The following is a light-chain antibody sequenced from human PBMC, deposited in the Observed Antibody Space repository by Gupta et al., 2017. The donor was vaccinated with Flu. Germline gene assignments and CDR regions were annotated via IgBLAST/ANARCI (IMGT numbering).Light chain of an antibody. CDR2: GAS. CDR3: QRYNNWPLT. CDR1: QSVSNK. Sequence: EIVMTQSPATPSVSPGERATLSCRASQSVSNKLAWYQRKPGQAPRLLIYGASTRATGVPARFSGSGSGTEFTLTISSLQSEDFAVYFCQRYNNWPLTFGGGTKVEI. J-gene: IGKJ4*01. V-gene: IGKV3-15*01.